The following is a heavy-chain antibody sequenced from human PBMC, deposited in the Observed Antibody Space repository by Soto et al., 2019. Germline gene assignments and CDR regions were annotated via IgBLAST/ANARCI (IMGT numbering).Heavy chain of an antibody. V-gene: IGHV4-34*02. CDR3: ARPGVAAAGNFDS. CDR2: INNGGST. J-gene: IGHJ4*02. Sequence: QVQLQQWGAGLLKPSETLSLTCRVSGGFLSGYYWSWVRQSPGKGLEWIGEINNGGSTIYNPSLERRVTMSVDTSKNEFSLRLTSVTAADTAVYYCARPGVAAAGNFDSWGQGTLVSVSS. CDR1: GGFLSGYY. D-gene: IGHD6-13*01.